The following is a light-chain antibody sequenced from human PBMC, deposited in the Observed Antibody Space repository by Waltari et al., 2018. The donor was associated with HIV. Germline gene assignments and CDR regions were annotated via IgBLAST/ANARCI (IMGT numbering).Light chain of an antibody. CDR3: QQYKTWPLT. CDR2: GAS. V-gene: IGKV3-15*01. Sequence: ETVMTQSPGTLSVSPGGRATLSCRASQNVFSDLAWYHQKPGQPPRLLIFGASKRATGVPARFSGSGSGTEFTLTITSLQTEDYGLYHCQQYKTWPLTFGQGTSVEIK. J-gene: IGKJ1*01. CDR1: QNVFSD.